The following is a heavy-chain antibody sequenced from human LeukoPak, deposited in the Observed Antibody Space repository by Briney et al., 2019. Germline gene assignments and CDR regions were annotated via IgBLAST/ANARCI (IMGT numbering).Heavy chain of an antibody. Sequence: PGGSLRLSCAASGFPFSSYGMHWVRQAPGKGLEWVTFIRYDGSNKYYADSVEGRFTISRDNSKNTVYLQMNSLRTEDTALYYCAKDRDGEAASFDYWGQGTQVTVSS. CDR1: GFPFSSYG. D-gene: IGHD6-13*01. CDR3: AKDRDGEAASFDY. V-gene: IGHV3-30*02. J-gene: IGHJ4*02. CDR2: IRYDGSNK.